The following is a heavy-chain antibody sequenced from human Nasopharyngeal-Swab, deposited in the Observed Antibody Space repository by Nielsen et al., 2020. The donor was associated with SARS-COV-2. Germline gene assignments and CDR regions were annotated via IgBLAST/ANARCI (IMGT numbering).Heavy chain of an antibody. CDR2: ISYDGSNK. CDR3: AKGLHYDSSGEYYYYYMDV. D-gene: IGHD3-22*01. CDR1: GFTFSSYG. J-gene: IGHJ6*03. Sequence: GGSLRLSCAASGFTFSSYGTHWVRQAPGKGLEWVAVISYDGSNKYYADSVKGRFTISRDNSKNTLYLQMNSLRAEDTAVYYCAKGLHYDSSGEYYYYYMDVWGKGTTVTVSS. V-gene: IGHV3-30*18.